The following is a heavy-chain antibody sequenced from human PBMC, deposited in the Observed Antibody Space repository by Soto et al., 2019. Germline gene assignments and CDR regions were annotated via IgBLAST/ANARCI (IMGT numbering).Heavy chain of an antibody. CDR3: ARDQSPSRGWTGMDV. J-gene: IGHJ6*02. Sequence: QVQLVQSGAEVKKPGASVKVSCKASGYTFTDYYMHWVRQAPGQGLDWMGWINPNSGGTNYAQKFQGRVTMTRDTSISTAYMELNRLRSDDTAVYYCARDQSPSRGWTGMDVWGQGTTVTVSS. V-gene: IGHV1-2*02. CDR1: GYTFTDYY. CDR2: INPNSGGT. D-gene: IGHD6-19*01.